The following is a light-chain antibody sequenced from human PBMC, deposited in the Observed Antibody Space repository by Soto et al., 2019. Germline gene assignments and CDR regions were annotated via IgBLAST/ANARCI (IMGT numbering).Light chain of an antibody. Sequence: ALQLTQSPSSLSASVGDRVTITCRASQGISSALAWYQQKPGKAPKLLIYDASSLESGVPSRFSGSGSGTDFTLTISSLQPEDFATYYCQQFNNYPSTFGQGTRLEIK. CDR3: QQFNNYPST. V-gene: IGKV1D-13*01. CDR2: DAS. J-gene: IGKJ5*01. CDR1: QGISSA.